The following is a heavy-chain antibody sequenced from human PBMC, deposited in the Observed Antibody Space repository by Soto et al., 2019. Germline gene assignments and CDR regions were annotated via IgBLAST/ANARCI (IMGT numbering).Heavy chain of an antibody. CDR3: ARGRSVGVATHYIDY. V-gene: IGHV4-34*01. D-gene: IGHD5-12*01. Sequence: PSETLSLTCAVHGGSFSGYYWSWIRQPPGKGLEWIREINYSGSNNYNPHLKSRVTISVDTSKNQFSLKLSSVTAADTAVYYCARGRSVGVATHYIDYWGQGTLVTVSS. CDR2: INYSGSN. CDR1: GGSFSGYY. J-gene: IGHJ4*02.